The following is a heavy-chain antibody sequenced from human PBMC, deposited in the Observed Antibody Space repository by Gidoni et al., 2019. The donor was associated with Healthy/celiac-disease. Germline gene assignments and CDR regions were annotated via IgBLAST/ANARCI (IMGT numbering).Heavy chain of an antibody. CDR2: IYSGGST. J-gene: IGHJ6*02. CDR1: GFTVSSNY. V-gene: IGHV3-53*04. Sequence: EVQLVESGGGLVQPGASLRLSCAASGFTVSSNYMSWVAQAPGKGLEWVSVIYSGGSTYYADSVKGRFTISRHNSKNTLYLQMNSLRAEDTAVYYCARVGGSSSWPDVEYYYYYYGMDVWGQGTTVTVSS. D-gene: IGHD6-13*01. CDR3: ARVGGSSSWPDVEYYYYYYGMDV.